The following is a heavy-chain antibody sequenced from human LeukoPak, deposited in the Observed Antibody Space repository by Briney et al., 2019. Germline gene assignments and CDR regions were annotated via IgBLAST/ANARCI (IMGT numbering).Heavy chain of an antibody. J-gene: IGHJ4*02. D-gene: IGHD3-3*01. CDR3: AKGDFWSSFDY. CDR2: IRFDGTSK. Sequence: GGSLRLSCAASGFTFSSFAIHWVRQAPGKGLEWVAFIRFDGTSKYYADSVKGRFTISRDNSKNTLYLQMNSLRAEDTAVYYCAKGDFWSSFDYWGQGTLVTVSS. CDR1: GFTFSSFA. V-gene: IGHV3-30*02.